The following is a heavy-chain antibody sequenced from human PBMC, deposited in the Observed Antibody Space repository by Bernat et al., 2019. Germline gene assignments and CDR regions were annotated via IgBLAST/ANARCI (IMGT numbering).Heavy chain of an antibody. CDR2: INHSGST. J-gene: IGHJ4*02. CDR3: ARGGFFDY. Sequence: QVQLQQWGAGLLKPSETLSLTCAVYGGSFSGYYWSWIRQPPGKGLEWIGEINHSGSTNYNPSLKSRVTISVDTSKNQCSLKLGSVTAADTAVYYCARGGFFDYWGQGTLVTVSS. D-gene: IGHD3-10*01. V-gene: IGHV4-34*01. CDR1: GGSFSGYY.